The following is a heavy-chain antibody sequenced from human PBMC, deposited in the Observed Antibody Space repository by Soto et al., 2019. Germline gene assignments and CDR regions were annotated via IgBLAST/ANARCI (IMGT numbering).Heavy chain of an antibody. D-gene: IGHD6-13*01. CDR3: ARTSSWLPFDY. CDR2: IDTTEST. Sequence: SETLSLTSTVSGGSISSYYWSWILQPAGKRLEWIGRIDTTESTNHDPSLKSRVTMSVDTFKKQMSLKMGSVTAADTAEYFYARTSSWLPFDYWGQGALVTVS. CDR1: GGSISSYY. V-gene: IGHV4-4*07. J-gene: IGHJ4*02.